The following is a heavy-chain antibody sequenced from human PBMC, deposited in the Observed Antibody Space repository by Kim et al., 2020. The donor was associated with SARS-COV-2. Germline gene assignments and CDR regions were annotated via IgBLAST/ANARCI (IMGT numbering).Heavy chain of an antibody. Sequence: SETLSLTCTVSGGSISSYYWSWIRQPPGKGLEWIGDIYYSGSTTYYSSLKSRGTISVDTSKNQSPLKLRSVTAADTAVYYCATRGYYDAMGYYYFDYWG. J-gene: IGHJ4*01. CDR1: GGSISSYY. CDR3: ATRGYYDAMGYYYFDY. D-gene: IGHD3-22*01. CDR2: IYYSGST. V-gene: IGHV4-59*08.